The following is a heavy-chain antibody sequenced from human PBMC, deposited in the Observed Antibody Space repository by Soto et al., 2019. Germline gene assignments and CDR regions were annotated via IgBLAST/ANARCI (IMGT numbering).Heavy chain of an antibody. CDR1: GGTFSSYS. CDR3: ARANDYGDYDVY. CDR2: IIPIFGTA. D-gene: IGHD4-17*01. Sequence: SVKVSCKASGGTFSSYSISWVRQAPGQGLEWMGGIIPIFGTANYAQKFQGRVTITADESTSTAYMELSSLRSEDTAVYYCARANDYGDYDVYWGQGTLVTVSS. V-gene: IGHV1-69*13. J-gene: IGHJ4*02.